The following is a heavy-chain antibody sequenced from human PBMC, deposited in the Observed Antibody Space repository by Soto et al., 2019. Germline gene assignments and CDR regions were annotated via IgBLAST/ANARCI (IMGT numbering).Heavy chain of an antibody. CDR2: IWYDGSNK. J-gene: IGHJ4*02. Sequence: QVQLVESGGGVVQPGRSLRLSCAASGFTFSSYGMHWVRQAPGKGLEWVAVIWYDGSNKYYADSVKGRFTISRDNSKNTLYLQMNSLRAEDTAVHYCARDGGGYSYGYGGFDYWGQGTLVTVSS. V-gene: IGHV3-33*01. CDR3: ARDGGGYSYGYGGFDY. CDR1: GFTFSSYG. D-gene: IGHD5-18*01.